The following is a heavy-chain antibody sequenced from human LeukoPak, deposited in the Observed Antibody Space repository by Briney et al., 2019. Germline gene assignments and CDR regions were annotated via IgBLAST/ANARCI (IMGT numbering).Heavy chain of an antibody. Sequence: ASVKVSCKASGYTFTSYGISWVRQAPGQGLEWMGWISAYNGNTNYAQKLQGRVTMTRDTSTSTVYMELSSLRSEDTAVYYCARFSYYYGSGSYLDVWGQGTTVTVSS. J-gene: IGHJ6*02. D-gene: IGHD3-10*01. V-gene: IGHV1-18*01. CDR2: ISAYNGNT. CDR1: GYTFTSYG. CDR3: ARFSYYYGSGSYLDV.